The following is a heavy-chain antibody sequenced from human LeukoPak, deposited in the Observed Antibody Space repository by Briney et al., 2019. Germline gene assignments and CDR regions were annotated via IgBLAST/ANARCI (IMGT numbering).Heavy chain of an antibody. CDR3: ARGGHSSGWYPISSYFDY. D-gene: IGHD6-19*01. V-gene: IGHV3-21*01. J-gene: IGHJ4*02. CDR1: GFTFSSYS. Sequence: SGGSLRLSCAASGFTFSSYSMNWVRQAPGKGLEWVSSISSSSSYIYYADSVKGRFTISRDNAKNSLYLQMNSLRAEDTAVYSCARGGHSSGWYPISSYFDYWGQGTLVTVSS. CDR2: ISSSSSYI.